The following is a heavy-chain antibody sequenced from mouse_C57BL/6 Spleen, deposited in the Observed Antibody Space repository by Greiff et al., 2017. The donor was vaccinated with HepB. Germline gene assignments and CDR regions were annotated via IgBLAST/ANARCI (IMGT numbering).Heavy chain of an antibody. Sequence: VQLQQSGPELVKPGASVKIPCKASGYTFTDYNMDWVKQSHGKSLEWIGDINPNNGGTIYNQKFKGKATLTVDKSSSTAYMELRSLTSEDTAVYYCASYYYGSSYGWFAYWGQGTLVTVSA. J-gene: IGHJ3*01. CDR2: INPNNGGT. CDR1: GYTFTDYN. D-gene: IGHD1-1*01. CDR3: ASYYYGSSYGWFAY. V-gene: IGHV1-18*01.